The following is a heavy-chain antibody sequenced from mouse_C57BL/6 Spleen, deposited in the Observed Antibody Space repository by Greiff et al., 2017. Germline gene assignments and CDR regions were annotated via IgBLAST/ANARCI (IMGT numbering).Heavy chain of an antibody. CDR1: GYTFTSYW. V-gene: IGHV1-64*01. D-gene: IGHD1-1*01. CDR3: ARGGGYYYGSSYDWYFDV. J-gene: IGHJ1*03. Sequence: VQLQQPGAELVKPGASVKLSCKASGYTFTSYWMHWVKQRPGQGLEWIGMIHPNSGSTNYNEKFKSKATLTVDKSSSTAYMQLSSLTSEDSAVYYCARGGGYYYGSSYDWYFDVWGTGTTVTVSS. CDR2: IHPNSGST.